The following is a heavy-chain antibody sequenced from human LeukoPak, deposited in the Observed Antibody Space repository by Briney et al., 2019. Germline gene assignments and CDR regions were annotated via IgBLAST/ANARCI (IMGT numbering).Heavy chain of an antibody. J-gene: IGHJ4*01. Sequence: GGSLRLSCAASGFSFSNYVMHWVRQAPGKGLEWVALIWYDGTNKYYADSVKGRFTVSRDNSKNTPFLQMNRLRVEDTAVYYCASSYYDILTGPTELNYWGQGTLVTVSS. CDR3: ASSYYDILTGPTELNY. V-gene: IGHV3-33*01. CDR1: GFSFSNYV. D-gene: IGHD3-9*01. CDR2: IWYDGTNK.